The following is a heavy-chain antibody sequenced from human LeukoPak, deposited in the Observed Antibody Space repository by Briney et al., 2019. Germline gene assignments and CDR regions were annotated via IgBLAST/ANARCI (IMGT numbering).Heavy chain of an antibody. CDR1: GFTFSTYS. V-gene: IGHV3-21*01. J-gene: IGHJ4*02. CDR3: AKETEERFDY. Sequence: GGSLRLSCAASGFTFSTYSMNWVRRAPGKGLEWVSCIGSSSSSIYYADSVKGRFTISRDNAKNSLYLQMNSLRAEDTAVYYCAKETEERFDYWGQGTLVTVSS. D-gene: IGHD1-1*01. CDR2: IGSSSSSI.